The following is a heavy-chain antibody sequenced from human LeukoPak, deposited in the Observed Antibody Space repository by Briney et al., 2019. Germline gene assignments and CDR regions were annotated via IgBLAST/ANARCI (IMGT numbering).Heavy chain of an antibody. CDR3: AKDLGYSGYDCLDY. J-gene: IGHJ4*02. V-gene: IGHV3-30*18. CDR2: ISYDGSNK. CDR1: GFTFSSYG. D-gene: IGHD5-12*01. Sequence: GRSLRLSCAASGFTFSSYGMHWVRQAPGKGLEWVAVISYDGSNKYYADSVKGRFTISRDNSKNTLYLQMNSLRAEDTAVYYCAKDLGYSGYDCLDYWGQGTLVTVSS.